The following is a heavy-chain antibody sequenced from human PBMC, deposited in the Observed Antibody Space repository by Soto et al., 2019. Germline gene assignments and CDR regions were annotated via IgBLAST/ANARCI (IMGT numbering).Heavy chain of an antibody. J-gene: IGHJ6*02. CDR1: GFTFTRHS. V-gene: IGHV3-48*02. Sequence: GGSLRLSCAASGFTFTRHSMNWVRQAPGKGMEWISYISSSSGTIYYADSVKGRFTISRDDAKNSLYLQVNSPRDEDTAVYYCARGRGDFYYYAMDVWGQGTTVTVS. CDR3: ARGRGDFYYYAMDV. CDR2: ISSSSGTI.